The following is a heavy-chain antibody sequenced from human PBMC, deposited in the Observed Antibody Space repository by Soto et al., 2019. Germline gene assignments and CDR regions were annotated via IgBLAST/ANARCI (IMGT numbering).Heavy chain of an antibody. J-gene: IGHJ4*02. V-gene: IGHV1-18*01. CDR1: GYMFASYG. Sequence: QVQLVQSGAEVKKPGASVKVSCKVSGYMFASYGISWARQAPGQGLEWMGWINTYNGNINYAQKFQGRVTMTTDTSTSTADMELRGLGSDDTALYYCARERGAYKYFDYWGQGTLVTVSS. D-gene: IGHD1-1*01. CDR2: INTYNGNI. CDR3: ARERGAYKYFDY.